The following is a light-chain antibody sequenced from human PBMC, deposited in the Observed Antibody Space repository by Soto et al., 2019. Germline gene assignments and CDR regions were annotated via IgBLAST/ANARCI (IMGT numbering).Light chain of an antibody. J-gene: IGKJ1*01. CDR2: DAS. CDR3: QQRSNWPST. Sequence: EIVLTQSPATLSLSPGERSTLSCGASQSVRSYLAWYQQKPGQAPRLLIYDASNRATGIPARFSGSGSGTDFTLTISSLEPEDFEVYYCQQRSNWPSTFGQGTKVDIK. CDR1: QSVRSY. V-gene: IGKV3-11*01.